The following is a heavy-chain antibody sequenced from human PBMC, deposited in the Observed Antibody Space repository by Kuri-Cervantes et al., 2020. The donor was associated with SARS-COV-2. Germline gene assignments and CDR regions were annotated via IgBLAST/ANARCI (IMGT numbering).Heavy chain of an antibody. CDR2: ISSSSSYI. Sequence: GESLKISCAASGFTFSSYSMNWVRQAPGKGLEWVSSISSSSSYIYYADSVKGRFTISRDNAKNSLYLQMNSLRAEDTAVYYCAKDRVRRGYSGYVILDYWGQGTLVTVSS. CDR1: GFTFSSYS. J-gene: IGHJ4*02. V-gene: IGHV3-21*01. CDR3: AKDRVRRGYSGYVILDY. D-gene: IGHD5-12*01.